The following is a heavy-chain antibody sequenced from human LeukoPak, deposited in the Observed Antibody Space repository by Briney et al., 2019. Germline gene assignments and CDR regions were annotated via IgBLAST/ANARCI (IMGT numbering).Heavy chain of an antibody. V-gene: IGHV4-39*01. D-gene: IGHD6-13*01. CDR3: ARMKMPALFLMQQLTRNSGLYYFDY. CDR1: GGSISSSSYY. J-gene: IGHJ4*02. CDR2: IYYSGST. Sequence: SETLSLTCTVSGGSISSSSYYWGWIRQPPGKGLEWIGSIYYSGSTYYNPSLKSRVTISVDTSKNQFSLKLSSVTAADTAVYYCARMKMPALFLMQQLTRNSGLYYFDYWGQGTLVTVSS.